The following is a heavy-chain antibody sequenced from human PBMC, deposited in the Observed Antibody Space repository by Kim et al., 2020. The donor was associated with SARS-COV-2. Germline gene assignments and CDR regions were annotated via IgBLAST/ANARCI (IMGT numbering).Heavy chain of an antibody. Sequence: ETLSLTCTVSGGSISSYYWSWIRQPPGKGLEWIGYIYYSGSTNYNPSLKSRVTISVDTSKNQFSLKLSSVTAADTAVYYCARGDYYYDGMDVWGQGTTVTVSS. J-gene: IGHJ6*02. CDR3: ARGDYYYDGMDV. V-gene: IGHV4-59*08. CDR1: GGSISSYY. CDR2: IYYSGST.